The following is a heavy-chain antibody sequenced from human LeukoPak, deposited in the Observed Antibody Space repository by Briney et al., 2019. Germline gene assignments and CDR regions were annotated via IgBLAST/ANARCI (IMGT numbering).Heavy chain of an antibody. CDR3: AKDNRRHYTSGPNPDSLH. CDR2: ISWNSGSI. D-gene: IGHD6-19*01. J-gene: IGHJ4*02. CDR1: GFIFNNYA. V-gene: IGHV3-9*01. Sequence: TGGSLRLSCAGSGFIFNNYAMHWVRQPPGKGLEWVSGISWNSGSIDYADSVKGRFTNSRDNAKNSLYLQMNSLRVEDTALYYCAKDNRRHYTSGPNPDSLHWGQGALVTVSS.